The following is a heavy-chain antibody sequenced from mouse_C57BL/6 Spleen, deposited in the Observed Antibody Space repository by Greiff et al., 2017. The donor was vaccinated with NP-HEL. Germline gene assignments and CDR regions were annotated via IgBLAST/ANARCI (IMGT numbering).Heavy chain of an antibody. D-gene: IGHD1-1*01. Sequence: QVQLQQPGAELVMPGASVKLSCKASGYTFTSYWMHWVKQRPGQGLEWIGEIDPSDSYTNYNQKFKGKSTLTVDKSSSTAYMQLSSLTSEDSAVYYCARPSYGSSYCDYWGQGTTLTVSS. CDR1: GYTFTSYW. CDR2: IDPSDSYT. CDR3: ARPSYGSSYCDY. V-gene: IGHV1-69*01. J-gene: IGHJ2*01.